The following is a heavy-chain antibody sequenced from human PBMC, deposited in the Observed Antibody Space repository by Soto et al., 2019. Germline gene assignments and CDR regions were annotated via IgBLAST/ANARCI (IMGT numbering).Heavy chain of an antibody. J-gene: IGHJ4*02. D-gene: IGHD3-10*01. CDR3: AKGSTEVWFGEPDQLDY. Sequence: EVQLVESGGGLVQPGRSLRLSCAASGFTFDDYAMHWVRHAPCKGVARVSGISLNSRSIGYADSVKGRFTISRDNAKNSLYLQINSLRAEDTSLYYCAKGSTEVWFGEPDQLDYWGQGTLVTVSS. V-gene: IGHV3-9*01. CDR2: ISLNSRSI. CDR1: GFTFDDYA.